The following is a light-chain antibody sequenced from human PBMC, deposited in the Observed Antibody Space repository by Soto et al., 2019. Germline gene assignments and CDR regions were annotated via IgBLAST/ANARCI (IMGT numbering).Light chain of an antibody. CDR3: QQSYTTLST. V-gene: IGKV1-39*01. J-gene: IGKJ3*01. CDR2: AAS. CDR1: QSISNY. Sequence: DIQMTQSPSSLSASVGDRVTITCRASQSISNYLNWYQQKPGKAPKLLIYAASSLQSGVPSRFSGSESGTDFTLTTSSLQPEDFATYSCQQSYTTLSTFGPGTNVDI.